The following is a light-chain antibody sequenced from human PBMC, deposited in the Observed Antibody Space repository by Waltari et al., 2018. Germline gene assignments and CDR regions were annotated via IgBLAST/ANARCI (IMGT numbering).Light chain of an antibody. Sequence: DIVMTQTPLSLPIPPGEPASISCRSSQSLLHSNGNTYLHWYLQKPGQSPQLLIYGGSNRASGVPDRFSGSGSGTDFTLNIIKVEAEDVGVYYCVQAIAFPWTFGQGTKVEIK. J-gene: IGKJ1*01. CDR2: GGS. CDR1: QSLLHSNGNTY. CDR3: VQAIAFPWT. V-gene: IGKV2-40*01.